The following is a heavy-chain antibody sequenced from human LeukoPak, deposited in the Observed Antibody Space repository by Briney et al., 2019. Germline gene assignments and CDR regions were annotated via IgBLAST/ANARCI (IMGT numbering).Heavy chain of an antibody. Sequence: SETLSLTCAVYGGSFSGYYWSWIRQPPGKGLEWIGEINHSGSTNYNPSLKSRVTIPVDTSKNQFSLKLSSVTAADTAVYYCALTLGYCSSTSCPNIYYYYGMDVWGQGTTVTVSS. CDR3: ALTLGYCSSTSCPNIYYYYGMDV. CDR1: GGSFSGYY. D-gene: IGHD2-2*01. V-gene: IGHV4-34*01. J-gene: IGHJ6*02. CDR2: INHSGST.